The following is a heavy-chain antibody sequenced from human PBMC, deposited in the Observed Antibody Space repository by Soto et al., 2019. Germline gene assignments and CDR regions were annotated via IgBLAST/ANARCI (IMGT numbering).Heavy chain of an antibody. V-gene: IGHV3-23*01. CDR3: AKNPGYYYDSTGYHFDY. CDR1: GFTFSSYA. J-gene: IGHJ4*02. Sequence: PGGSLRLSCAASGFTFSSYAMSWVRQAPGKRLEWVSAISGSGGSTYYADSVKGRFTISRDNSKNTLYLQMNSLRAEDTAVYYCAKNPGYYYDSTGYHFDYWGQGTLVTVSS. CDR2: ISGSGGST. D-gene: IGHD3-22*01.